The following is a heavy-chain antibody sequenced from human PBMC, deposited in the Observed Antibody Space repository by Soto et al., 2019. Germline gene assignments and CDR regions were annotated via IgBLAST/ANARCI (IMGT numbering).Heavy chain of an antibody. V-gene: IGHV3-74*01. CDR2: TKTDGSS. CDR3: ARDMRAVPWYGGVSSAFDI. J-gene: IGHJ3*02. Sequence: PGGSLRLSCAAYGFTFSRHWIHWVRQAPGKGLVWVSRTKTDGSSSFADSVKGRFTISRDNAKNTLYLQMNSLRAEDTAVYYCARDMRAVPWYGGVSSAFDIWGQGTVVTVSS. CDR1: GFTFSRHW. D-gene: IGHD3-10*01.